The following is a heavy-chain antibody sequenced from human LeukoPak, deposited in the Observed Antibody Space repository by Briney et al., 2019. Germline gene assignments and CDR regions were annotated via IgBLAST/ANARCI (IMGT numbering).Heavy chain of an antibody. Sequence: TGGSLRLSCAASGFTFSSYAMSWVRQAPGKGLEWVSAISGSGGSTYYADSVKGRFTISRDNSKNTLYLQMNSLRAEDTAVYYCAKRGLLWFGEYFDYWGQGTLVTVSS. D-gene: IGHD3-10*01. CDR1: GFTFSSYA. V-gene: IGHV3-23*01. CDR3: AKRGLLWFGEYFDY. J-gene: IGHJ4*02. CDR2: ISGSGGST.